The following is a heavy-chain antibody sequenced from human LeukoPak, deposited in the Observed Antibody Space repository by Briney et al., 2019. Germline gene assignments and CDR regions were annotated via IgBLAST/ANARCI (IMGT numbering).Heavy chain of an antibody. CDR1: GGSISSSSYY. J-gene: IGHJ4*02. D-gene: IGHD6-19*01. V-gene: IGHV4-39*07. CDR3: ARVFPAVAGTDY. CDR2: INHSGST. Sequence: SETLSLTCTVSGGSISSSSYYWGWIRQPPGKGLEWIGEINHSGSTNYNPSLKSRVTISVDTSKNQFSLKLSSVTAADTAVYYCARVFPAVAGTDYWGQGTLVTVSS.